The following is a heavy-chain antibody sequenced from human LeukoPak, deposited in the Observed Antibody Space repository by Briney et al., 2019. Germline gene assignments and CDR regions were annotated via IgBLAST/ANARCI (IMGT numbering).Heavy chain of an antibody. V-gene: IGHV4-59*01. D-gene: IGHD2-2*02. J-gene: IGHJ3*02. Sequence: PSETLSLTCTVSGGSISSYYWSWIQQPPGKGLEWIGYIYYSGSTNYNPTLKSRVTISVDTSKNQFSLKLSSVTAADTAVYYCARELSIHDAFDIWGQGTMVTVSS. CDR3: ARELSIHDAFDI. CDR1: GGSISSYY. CDR2: IYYSGST.